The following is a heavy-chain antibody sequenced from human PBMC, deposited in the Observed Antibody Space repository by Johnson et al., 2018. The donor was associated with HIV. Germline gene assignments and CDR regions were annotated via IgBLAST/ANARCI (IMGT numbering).Heavy chain of an antibody. CDR2: ISYDGSNK. J-gene: IGHJ3*02. CDR3: ATSRVLLYQPLRPHAFDI. D-gene: IGHD2-2*01. Sequence: VQLVESGGGVVRPGRSLRLSCAASGFTFSSYGMHWVRQAPGKGLEWVAVISYDGSNKYYADSMKGRFTISRDNSKNTLYLQMNSLRAEDTAVYYCATSRVLLYQPLRPHAFDIWGQGTMVTVSS. V-gene: IGHV3-30*03. CDR1: GFTFSSYG.